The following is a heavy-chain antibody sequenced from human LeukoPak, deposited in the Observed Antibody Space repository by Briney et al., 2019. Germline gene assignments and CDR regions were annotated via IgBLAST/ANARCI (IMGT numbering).Heavy chain of an antibody. CDR2: ISSSSSYI. Sequence: PGGSLRLSCAASGFTFSSYAMSWVRQAPGKGLEWVSSISSSSSYIYYADSVKGRFTISRDNAKNSLYLQMNSLRAEDTAVYYCARDPVVAATPPFDYWGQGTLVTVSS. D-gene: IGHD2-15*01. CDR1: GFTFSSYA. V-gene: IGHV3-21*01. CDR3: ARDPVVAATPPFDY. J-gene: IGHJ4*02.